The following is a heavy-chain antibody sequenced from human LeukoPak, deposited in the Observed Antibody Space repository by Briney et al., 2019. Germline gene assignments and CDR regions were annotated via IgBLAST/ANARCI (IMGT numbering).Heavy chain of an antibody. CDR1: GFPFNMFA. Sequence: GGSLRLSCTGSGFPFNMFAMNWVRQAPGKGLEWVGRIKSKTDGGTADYAAPVKGRITISRDDSKNTLYLQINSLKADDTALYYCTTRTWADGFDIWGQGTMVTVSS. CDR2: IKSKTDGGTA. J-gene: IGHJ3*02. CDR3: TTRTWADGFDI. V-gene: IGHV3-15*01. D-gene: IGHD2-2*01.